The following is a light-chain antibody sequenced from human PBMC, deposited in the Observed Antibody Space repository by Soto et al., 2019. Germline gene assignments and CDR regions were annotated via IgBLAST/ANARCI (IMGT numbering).Light chain of an antibody. CDR1: QSVSSN. CDR3: QQYNSWPPANT. Sequence: EIVMTQSPATLSVSPGERATLSCRASQSVSSNLAWYQQKPGQAPRLLIYGASTRATGIPARFSGSGSGREFTPPIISGQSEDFAVYYCQQYNSWPPANTFGQGTKLEIK. CDR2: GAS. V-gene: IGKV3-15*01. J-gene: IGKJ2*01.